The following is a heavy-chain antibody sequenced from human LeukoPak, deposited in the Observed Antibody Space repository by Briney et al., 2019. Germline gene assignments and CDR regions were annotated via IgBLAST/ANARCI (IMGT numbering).Heavy chain of an antibody. J-gene: IGHJ3*02. CDR1: GYTFTSYY. CDR3: AADYDNFDTREDAFDI. Sequence: GASVKVSCKASGYTFTSYYMHWVRQAPGQGLEWRGIINPSGGSTSYAQKFQGRVTMTRDTSTSTVYMELSSLRSEDTAVYYCAADYDNFDTREDAFDIWGQGTMVTVSS. V-gene: IGHV1-46*01. CDR2: INPSGGST. D-gene: IGHD3-22*01.